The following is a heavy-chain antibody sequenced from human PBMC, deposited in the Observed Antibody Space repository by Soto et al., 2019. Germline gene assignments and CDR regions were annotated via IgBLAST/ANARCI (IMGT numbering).Heavy chain of an antibody. J-gene: IGHJ4*02. D-gene: IGHD3-10*01. CDR3: ARDGGLWFGELTIFDY. V-gene: IGHV3-20*04. Sequence: EVQLVESGGGVVRPGGSLRLSCAASGFTFDDYGMSWVRQAPGKGLEWVSGINWNGGSTGYADSVKGRFTISRDNXKXXLYLQMNSLRAEDTALYYCARDGGLWFGELTIFDYWGQGTLVTVSS. CDR2: INWNGGST. CDR1: GFTFDDYG.